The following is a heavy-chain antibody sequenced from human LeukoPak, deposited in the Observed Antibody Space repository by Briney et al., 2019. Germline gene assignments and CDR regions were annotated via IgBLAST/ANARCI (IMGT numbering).Heavy chain of an antibody. J-gene: IGHJ4*02. V-gene: IGHV4-39*07. CDR1: GASISSSIYY. Sequence: SETLSLTCTVSGASISSSIYYWGWIRQPPGKGLEWIGEVNHSGSTNYNPSLKSRVTISVDTSKNQFSLRLSSVTAADTAVYYCARTGYCSGTSCYDRVGLGYWGQGTLVTVSS. CDR3: ARTGYCSGTSCYDRVGLGY. CDR2: VNHSGST. D-gene: IGHD2-2*01.